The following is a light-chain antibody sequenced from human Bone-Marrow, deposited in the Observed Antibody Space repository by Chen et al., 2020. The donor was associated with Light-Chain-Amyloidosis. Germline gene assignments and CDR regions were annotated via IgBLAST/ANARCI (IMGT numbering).Light chain of an antibody. CDR1: TSTIEGSF. V-gene: IGLV1-47*01. CDR2: RDT. CDR3: ATWDFSGSGQGV. Sequence: QSVLNQPPSASGTPGQRVTISWSGSTSTIEGSFIDLYRHLPGTAPKLLISRDTQRPSGVPDRFSGSKSGTAASLTISGRRAEDEAVYYCATWDFSGSGQGVFGGGTKLTV. J-gene: IGLJ3*02.